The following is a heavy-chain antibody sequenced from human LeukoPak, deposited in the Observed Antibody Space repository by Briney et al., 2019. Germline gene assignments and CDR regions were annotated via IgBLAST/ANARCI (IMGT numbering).Heavy chain of an antibody. CDR2: ISGSGGST. V-gene: IGHV3-23*01. D-gene: IGHD6-19*01. Sequence: PGGSLRLSCAASGFTFSSYAMSWVRQAPGKGLEWVSAISGSGGSTYYADSVKGRFTISRDNSKNTLYLQMNSLRAEDTAVYYCASQKRRYSSGWSPDDAFGIWGQGTMVTVSS. J-gene: IGHJ3*02. CDR1: GFTFSSYA. CDR3: ASQKRRYSSGWSPDDAFGI.